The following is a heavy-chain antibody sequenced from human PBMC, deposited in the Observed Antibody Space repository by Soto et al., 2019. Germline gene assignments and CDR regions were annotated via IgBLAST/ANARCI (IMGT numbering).Heavy chain of an antibody. CDR3: ASRDPGTSVDY. CDR1: GDSFTSNNW. Sequence: PSETLSLTCAVSGDSFTSNNWWTWVRQPPGQGLEWIGEIYRTGSTNYNPSLKSRVTISLDKSENQFSLKVTSLTAAATAVYYCASRDPGTSVDYWGQGTLVTVSS. V-gene: IGHV4-4*02. J-gene: IGHJ4*02. D-gene: IGHD1-7*01. CDR2: IYRTGST.